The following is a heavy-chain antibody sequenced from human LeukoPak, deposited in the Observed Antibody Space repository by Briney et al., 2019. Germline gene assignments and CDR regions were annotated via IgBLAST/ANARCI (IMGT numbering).Heavy chain of an antibody. V-gene: IGHV4-39*07. CDR3: ARRGYSSSSPDKIDY. CDR2: IYYSGST. D-gene: IGHD6-6*01. J-gene: IGHJ4*02. Sequence: SETLSLTCTVSGGSISSSSYYWGWLRQPPGKGLEWIGSIYYSGSTYYNPSLKSRVTISVDTSKNQFSLKLSSVTAADTAVYYCARRGYSSSSPDKIDYWGQGTLVTVSS. CDR1: GGSISSSSYY.